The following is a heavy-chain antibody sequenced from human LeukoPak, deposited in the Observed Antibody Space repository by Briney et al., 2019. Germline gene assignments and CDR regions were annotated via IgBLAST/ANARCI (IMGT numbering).Heavy chain of an antibody. V-gene: IGHV4-59*08. D-gene: IGHD6-13*01. J-gene: IGHJ4*02. CDR1: GGSFTSYY. CDR3: ARHRSSSWVDY. Sequence: PSETLSLTCTVSGGSFTSYYWNWIRQPPGKGLEWIGYIYHSGITNYNPPLKSRVTISVDTSKNQFSLKLSSVTAADTAVYYCARHRSSSWVDYWGQGTLVTVSS. CDR2: IYHSGIT.